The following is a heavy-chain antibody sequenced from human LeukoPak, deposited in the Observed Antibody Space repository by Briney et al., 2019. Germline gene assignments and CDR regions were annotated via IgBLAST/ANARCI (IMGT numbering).Heavy chain of an antibody. CDR3: ARGKYDSSGYPLLGFDY. CDR2: IYHSGST. J-gene: IGHJ4*02. Sequence: SGTLSLTCAVSGGSISSSNWWSWVRQPPGKGLEWIGEIYHSGSTNYNPSLKSRVTISVDKSKNQFSLKLSSVTAADTAVYYCARGKYDSSGYPLLGFDYWGQGTLVTVSS. CDR1: GGSISSSNW. D-gene: IGHD3-22*01. V-gene: IGHV4-4*02.